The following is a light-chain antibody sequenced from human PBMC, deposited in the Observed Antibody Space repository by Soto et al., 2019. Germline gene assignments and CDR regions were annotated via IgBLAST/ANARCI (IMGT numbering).Light chain of an antibody. CDR3: QQRENWPLT. CDR1: QSVNTF. Sequence: EIVLTQSPATLSSSQGERATLSCRASQSVNTFLAWYQQRAGQAPRLVIYDASRRATGIPARFSGSGSGTDFTLTISSLEPEEFAVYYCQQRENWPLTVGGGTKVDSK. V-gene: IGKV3-11*01. CDR2: DAS. J-gene: IGKJ4*01.